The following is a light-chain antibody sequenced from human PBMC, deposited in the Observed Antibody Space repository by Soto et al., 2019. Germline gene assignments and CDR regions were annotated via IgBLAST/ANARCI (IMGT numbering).Light chain of an antibody. Sequence: EIVLTQSPGTLSLSPGERATLSCRASQSVSSSYLAWYQQKPGQAPRLLIYGASSRATGIPDRFSGSGSGTDFPLTISRLEHEDFAVYYCQQYGSSHSFGQGTKVEIK. CDR3: QQYGSSHS. CDR2: GAS. J-gene: IGKJ1*01. V-gene: IGKV3-20*01. CDR1: QSVSSSY.